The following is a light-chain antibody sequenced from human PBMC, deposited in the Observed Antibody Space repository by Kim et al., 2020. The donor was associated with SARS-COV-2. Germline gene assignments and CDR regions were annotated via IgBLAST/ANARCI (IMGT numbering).Light chain of an antibody. CDR3: QQLNSYPPT. CDR2: AAS. Sequence: DIQLTQSPSFLSASVGDRVTITCRASQGISSYLAWYQQKPGKAPKLLIYAASTLQSGVPSRFSGSGSGTEFTLTISSLQPEDFATYYCQQLNSYPPTFGQGTTVDIK. J-gene: IGKJ1*01. CDR1: QGISSY. V-gene: IGKV1-9*01.